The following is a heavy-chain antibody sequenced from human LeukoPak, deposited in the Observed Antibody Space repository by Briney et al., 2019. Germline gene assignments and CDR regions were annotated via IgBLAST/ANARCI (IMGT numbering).Heavy chain of an antibody. Sequence: PSETLSLTCAVYGGSFSGYYWSWIRQPPGKGLEWIGEINHSGSTNYNPSLKSRVTISVDTSKNQFSLKLSSVTAADTAVYYCARGPVHFDHWGQGTLVSVSS. V-gene: IGHV4-34*01. D-gene: IGHD3-10*01. J-gene: IGHJ4*02. CDR1: GGSFSGYY. CDR3: ARGPVHFDH. CDR2: INHSGST.